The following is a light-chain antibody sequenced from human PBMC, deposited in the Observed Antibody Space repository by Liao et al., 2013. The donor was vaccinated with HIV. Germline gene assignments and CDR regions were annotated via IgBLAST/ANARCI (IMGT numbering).Light chain of an antibody. CDR2: KDS. Sequence: SYELTQPPSVSVSPGQTARITCSGDALPNQYAYWYQQKPGQAPVLLIYKDSERPSGIPERFSGSSSGTTVTLTINGVQAEDEGDYYCQSADSGGIHVVFGGGTKLTVL. J-gene: IGLJ2*01. V-gene: IGLV3-25*03. CDR1: ALPNQY. CDR3: QSADSGGIHVV.